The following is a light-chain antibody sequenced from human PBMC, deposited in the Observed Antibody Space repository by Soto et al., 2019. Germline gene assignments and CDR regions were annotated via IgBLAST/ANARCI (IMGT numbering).Light chain of an antibody. J-gene: IGKJ1*01. V-gene: IGKV3-20*01. CDR1: QSVSSSD. CDR3: QQYGSSSWT. CDR2: DAS. Sequence: EVVLTQSPGTLSLSPGEGATLSCRASQSVSSSDLAWYQQKPGQAPRLLMYDASSRATGIPDRFSGSGSGTDFTLTISRLDPEDFAVYYCQQYGSSSWTFGQGTKVDIK.